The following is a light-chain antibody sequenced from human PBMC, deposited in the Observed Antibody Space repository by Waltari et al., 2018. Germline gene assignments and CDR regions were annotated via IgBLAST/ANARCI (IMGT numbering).Light chain of an antibody. Sequence: IQMSQSPSSLSASVGDRVTITCRASQCISSYLNWYQQKPGKAPKLLIYYANSLASGVPSRFSGSGSGTEFNITISSLQPEDFATYYCQQGNSYPLTFGGGTKVEIK. CDR1: QCISSY. J-gene: IGKJ4*01. CDR3: QQGNSYPLT. CDR2: YAN. V-gene: IGKV1-13*02.